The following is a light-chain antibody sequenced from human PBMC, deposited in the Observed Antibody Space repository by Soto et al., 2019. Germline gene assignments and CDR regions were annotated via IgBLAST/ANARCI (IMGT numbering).Light chain of an antibody. CDR3: QQYDSSYT. J-gene: IGKJ2*01. V-gene: IGKV3-20*01. CDR2: GAS. Sequence: EIVLTQSPGTLSLSPGERATLSCRASQSVSSSYLAWYQQKPGQAPRLLIYGASNRATGIPDRFSGSGSGTDFTLTISRLEPEHFAVYYCQQYDSSYTFGQGTELEIK. CDR1: QSVSSSY.